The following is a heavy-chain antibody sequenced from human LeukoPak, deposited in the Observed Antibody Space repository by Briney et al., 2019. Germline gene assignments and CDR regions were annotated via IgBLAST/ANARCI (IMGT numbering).Heavy chain of an antibody. CDR1: GFTFSSYA. V-gene: IGHV3-23*01. J-gene: IGHJ4*02. CDR3: AKLTLPTGGYGDLDY. D-gene: IGHD4-17*01. Sequence: GGSLRLSCAASGFTFSSYAMSWVRQAPGKGLEWVSAISGSGGSTYYADSVKGRFTISRDNSKNTLYLQMNSLRAEDTAVYYCAKLTLPTGGYGDLDYWGQGTLVTVSS. CDR2: ISGSGGST.